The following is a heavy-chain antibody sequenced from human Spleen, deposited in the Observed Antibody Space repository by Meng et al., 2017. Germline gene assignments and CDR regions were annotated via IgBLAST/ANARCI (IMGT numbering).Heavy chain of an antibody. D-gene: IGHD2-15*01. CDR2: IYHSGAS. V-gene: IGHV4-38-2*02. J-gene: IGHJ4*02. CDR1: GYSISNDAY. CDR3: SKSVMVAASADY. Sequence: SETLSLTCTVSGYSISNDAYWGWIRQPPGEGLEWIGGIYHSGASYYNPFLRSRVTISIDTPKNQFSLKLNSVTAADTAVYYCSKSVMVAASADYWGQGTLVTVSS.